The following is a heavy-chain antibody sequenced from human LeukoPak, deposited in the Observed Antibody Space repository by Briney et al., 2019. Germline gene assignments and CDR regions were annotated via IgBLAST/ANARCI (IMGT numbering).Heavy chain of an antibody. J-gene: IGHJ4*02. CDR3: ARDEHFDY. CDR2: IYYSGST. Sequence: SETLSLTCTVSSGSISSGGYYWSWIRQHPGKGLEWIGYIYYSGSTYYNPSLKSRVTVSVDTSKNQFSLKLSSVTAADTAVYYCARDEHFDYWGQGTLVTVSS. V-gene: IGHV4-31*03. CDR1: SGSISSGGYY.